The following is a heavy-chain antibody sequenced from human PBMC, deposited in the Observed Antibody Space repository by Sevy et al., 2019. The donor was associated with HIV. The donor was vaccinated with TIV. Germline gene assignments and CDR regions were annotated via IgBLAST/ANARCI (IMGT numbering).Heavy chain of an antibody. V-gene: IGHV1-69*13. CDR3: ARHLGDYYDSSGRRTEYYYYYGMDV. J-gene: IGHJ6*02. D-gene: IGHD3-22*01. CDR2: IIPIFGTA. CDR1: GGTFSSYA. Sequence: ASVKVSCKASGGTFSSYAISWVRQAPGQGLEWMGGIIPIFGTANYAQKFQGRVTITADESTSTAYMELSSLRSEGTAVYYCARHLGDYYDSSGRRTEYYYYYGMDVWGQGTTVTVSS.